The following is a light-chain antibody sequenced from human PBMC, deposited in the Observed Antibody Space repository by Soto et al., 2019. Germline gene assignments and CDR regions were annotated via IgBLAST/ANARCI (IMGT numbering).Light chain of an antibody. CDR2: DAS. V-gene: IGKV3-11*01. Sequence: EIGVTQSPAALSSSPGERATLSCRASQSVSSYLAWYQQKPGQAPRLLIYDASNRATGIPARFSGSGSGTDFTLTISSLEPEDFAVYYCQQRSNWPPITFGQGTRLEIK. CDR3: QQRSNWPPIT. CDR1: QSVSSY. J-gene: IGKJ5*01.